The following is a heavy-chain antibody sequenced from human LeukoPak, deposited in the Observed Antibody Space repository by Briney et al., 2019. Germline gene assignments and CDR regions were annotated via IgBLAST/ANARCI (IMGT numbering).Heavy chain of an antibody. CDR3: ARDPSRGYTYGYEDY. CDR2: IKQDGSEK. J-gene: IGHJ4*02. CDR1: GFTFSSYA. V-gene: IGHV3-7*01. Sequence: GGSLRLSCAASGFTFSSYAMSWVRQAPGKGLEWVANIKQDGSEKYYVDSVKGRFTISRDNAKNSLYLQMNSLRAEDTAVYYCARDPSRGYTYGYEDYWGQGTLVTVSS. D-gene: IGHD5-18*01.